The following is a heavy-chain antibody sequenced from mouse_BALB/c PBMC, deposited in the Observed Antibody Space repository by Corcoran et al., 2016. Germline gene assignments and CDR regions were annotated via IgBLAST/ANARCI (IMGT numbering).Heavy chain of an antibody. D-gene: IGHD1-1*01. Sequence: EDQLQQSGAELVRPGALVKLSCKAAGFNIKDYFMHWVKQGPEQGLEWIGWIDPENGNTIYDPKFQGKASITADTSSNTAYLQLSSLTSEDTAVYYCAQGVELAYWGQGTLVTVSA. CDR3: AQGVELAY. CDR1: GFNIKDYF. J-gene: IGHJ3*01. V-gene: IGHV14-1*02. CDR2: IDPENGNT.